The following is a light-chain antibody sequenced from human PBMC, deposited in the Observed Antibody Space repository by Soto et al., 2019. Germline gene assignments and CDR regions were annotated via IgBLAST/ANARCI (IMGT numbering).Light chain of an antibody. CDR1: SSNIGSNY. CDR2: RNN. CDR3: AACDDSLNGVV. Sequence: QSVLTQQPSASGTPGQRVTISCSGSSSNIGSNYVYWYQQLPGTAPKLLIYRNNQRPSGVPDRFSGSKSGTSASLAISGLRSEDEADYYCAACDDSLNGVVFGGGTKLTVL. J-gene: IGLJ2*01. V-gene: IGLV1-47*01.